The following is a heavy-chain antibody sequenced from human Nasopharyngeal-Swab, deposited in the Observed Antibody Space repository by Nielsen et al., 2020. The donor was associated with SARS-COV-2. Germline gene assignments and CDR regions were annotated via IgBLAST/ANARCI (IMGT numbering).Heavy chain of an antibody. CDR2: IYYSGST. V-gene: IGHV4-39*07. CDR3: EGSSWYGDYYYYYGMDV. J-gene: IGHJ6*02. Sequence: SETLSLTCTVSGGSISSSSYYWGWIRQPPGKGLEWIGSIYYSGSTYYNPSLKSRVTISVDTSKIQFSLKLSSVTAADTAVYYCEGSSWYGDYYYYYGMDVWGQGTTVTVSS. CDR1: GGSISSSSYY. D-gene: IGHD6-13*01.